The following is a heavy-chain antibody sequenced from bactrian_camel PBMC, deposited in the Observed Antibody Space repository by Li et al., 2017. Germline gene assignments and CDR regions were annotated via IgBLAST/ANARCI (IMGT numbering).Heavy chain of an antibody. D-gene: IGHD2*01. V-gene: IGHV3S6*01. CDR2: IGTNGVA. Sequence: VQLVESGGGSVQAGGSLRLSCAASGFTASSYWMTWFRQAPGKEREGVAGIGTNGVAAAADSVKGRFTISRDDVKNSVYLQMNSLKLEDTAMYYCAADFGPYCSGSYLARRANFEGQGTQVTVS. J-gene: IGHJ4*01. CDR1: GFTASSYW.